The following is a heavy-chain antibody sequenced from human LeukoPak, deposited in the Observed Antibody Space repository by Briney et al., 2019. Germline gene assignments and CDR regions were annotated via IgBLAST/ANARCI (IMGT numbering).Heavy chain of an antibody. J-gene: IGHJ4*02. Sequence: PGGSLRLSCAASGFTFRSYWMSWVRQAPGKGLEWVANIKEDGSEKYYVDSVKGRFTISRDNAKNSLYLQMNSLRVEDTAMYYCARAKIMASGTFDYWGQGTLVTVSS. D-gene: IGHD5-12*01. CDR1: GFTFRSYW. CDR3: ARAKIMASGTFDY. CDR2: IKEDGSEK. V-gene: IGHV3-7*01.